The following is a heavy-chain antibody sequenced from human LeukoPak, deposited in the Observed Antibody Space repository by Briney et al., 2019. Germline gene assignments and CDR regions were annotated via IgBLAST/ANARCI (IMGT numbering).Heavy chain of an antibody. J-gene: IGHJ4*02. Sequence: PGGSLRLSCAASGLTFSSYGMHWVRQAPGKGLEWVAVIWYDGGNKYYADSVKGRFTISRDNSKNTLYLQMNSLRAEDTAVYYCATLVATDSDYWGQGTLVTVSS. CDR1: GLTFSSYG. CDR3: ATLVATDSDY. CDR2: IWYDGGNK. D-gene: IGHD5-12*01. V-gene: IGHV3-33*01.